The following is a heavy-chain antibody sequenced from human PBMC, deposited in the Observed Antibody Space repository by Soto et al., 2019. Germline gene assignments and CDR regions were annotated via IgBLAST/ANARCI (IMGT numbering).Heavy chain of an antibody. D-gene: IGHD1-26*01. V-gene: IGHV1-2*02. Sequence: ASVKVSCKASGYTFSDYYIHWVRQAPGQGLEWMGWINPNSGGTKYAPKFQGGVTMTRDTSITTLYLQMNNLRAEDTAVYYCVRDPPQIVEAGTNRYHFDLWGQGALVTVSS. CDR3: VRDPPQIVEAGTNRYHFDL. CDR1: GYTFSDYY. CDR2: INPNSGGT. J-gene: IGHJ4*02.